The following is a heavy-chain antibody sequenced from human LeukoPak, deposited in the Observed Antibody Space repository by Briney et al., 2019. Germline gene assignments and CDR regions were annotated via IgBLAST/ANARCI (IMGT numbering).Heavy chain of an antibody. J-gene: IGHJ4*02. Sequence: GGSLRLSCAASAFTFSNYWENWVRQAPGKGLEWVANINQDGSVRNYVDSVKGRFTISRDNTKNSVYLQMNSLRAEDTGVYYCARGGPTVTPADYWGQGTLVTVSS. CDR1: AFTFSNYW. V-gene: IGHV3-7*04. CDR2: INQDGSVR. CDR3: ARGGPTVTPADY. D-gene: IGHD4-17*01.